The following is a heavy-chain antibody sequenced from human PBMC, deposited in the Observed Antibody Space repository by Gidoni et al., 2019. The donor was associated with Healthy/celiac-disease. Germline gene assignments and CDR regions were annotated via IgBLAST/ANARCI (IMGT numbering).Heavy chain of an antibody. CDR1: GVSISSGGYS. J-gene: IGHJ6*02. CDR3: ARGGGYSYGYGGMDV. Sequence: QVQLQESGPGLVKPSQTLSLTCAVSGVSISSGGYSWSWIRQPPGKGLEWIGYIYYSGSTYYNPSLKRRVTISVDTSKNQFSLKLSSVTAADTAVYYCARGGGYSYGYGGMDVWGQGTTVTVSS. V-gene: IGHV4-30-4*07. D-gene: IGHD5-18*01. CDR2: IYYSGST.